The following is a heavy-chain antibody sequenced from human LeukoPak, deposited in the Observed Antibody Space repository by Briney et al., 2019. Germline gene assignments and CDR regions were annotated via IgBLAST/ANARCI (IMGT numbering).Heavy chain of an antibody. CDR1: GGSISGYY. D-gene: IGHD3-16*01. CDR3: ARAGLMRGVDY. CDR2: INHSGST. Sequence: SETLSLTCAVYGGSISGYYWSWIRQPPGKGLEWIGEINHSGSTNYNPSLKSRVTISVDTSKNQFSLKLSSVTAADTAVYYCARAGLMRGVDYWGQGTLVTVSS. V-gene: IGHV4-34*01. J-gene: IGHJ4*02.